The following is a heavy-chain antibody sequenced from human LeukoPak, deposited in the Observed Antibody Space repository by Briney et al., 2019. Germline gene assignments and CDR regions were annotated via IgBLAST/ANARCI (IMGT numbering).Heavy chain of an antibody. D-gene: IGHD6-13*01. J-gene: IGHJ5*01. CDR3: AKDRLKGIAAAGTGWFDS. V-gene: IGHV3-23*01. CDR2: ISGSGIST. Sequence: GGSLRLSCAASGLTFSSYAMSWVRQAPRKGLERVSGISGSGISTRYADSVQGRFIISRDNSNNTLYLEMNNLRAEDTAVYYCAKDRLKGIAAAGTGWFDSWGQGALVTVSS. CDR1: GLTFSSYA.